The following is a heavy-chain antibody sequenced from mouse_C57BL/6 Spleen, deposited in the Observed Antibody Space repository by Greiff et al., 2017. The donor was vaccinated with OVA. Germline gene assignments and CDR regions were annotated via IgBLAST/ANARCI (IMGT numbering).Heavy chain of an antibody. Sequence: HVKQSGAELVRPGASVTLSCKASGYTFTDYEMHWVKQTPVHGLEWIGAIDPETGGTAYNQKFKGKAILTADKSSSTAYMELRSLTSEDSAVYYCTRYDYGSSPYFDVWGTGTTVTVSS. CDR1: GYTFTDYE. D-gene: IGHD1-1*01. CDR2: IDPETGGT. CDR3: TRYDYGSSPYFDV. J-gene: IGHJ1*03. V-gene: IGHV1-15*01.